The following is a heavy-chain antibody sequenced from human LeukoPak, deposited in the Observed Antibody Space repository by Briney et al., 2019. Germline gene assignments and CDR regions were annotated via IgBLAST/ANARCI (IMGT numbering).Heavy chain of an antibody. CDR2: ISGSGGST. CDR3: AKDLIYYDILTGYYLPAFDY. J-gene: IGHJ4*02. CDR1: GFTFSSYA. V-gene: IGHV3-23*01. Sequence: GGSLRLSCAASGFTFSSYAMSWVRQAPGKGLEWVSAISGSGGSTYYADSVKGRFTISRDNSKNTLYLQMNSLRAEDTAVYYCAKDLIYYDILTGYYLPAFDYWGQGTLVTVSS. D-gene: IGHD3-9*01.